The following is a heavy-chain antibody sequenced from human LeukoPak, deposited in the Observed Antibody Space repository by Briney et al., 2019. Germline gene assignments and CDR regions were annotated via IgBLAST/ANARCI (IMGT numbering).Heavy chain of an antibody. J-gene: IGHJ4*02. D-gene: IGHD5-24*01. V-gene: IGHV3-23*01. CDR2: ISGSGGST. CDR1: GFTFSSYA. Sequence: GGSLRLSCAASGFTFSSYAMSWVRQAPGKGLEWVSAISGSGGSTYYADSVKGRFTISRDNSKNTLYLQMNNLRAEDTAVYYCARVRRWLQLGLDYWGQGTLVTVSS. CDR3: ARVRRWLQLGLDY.